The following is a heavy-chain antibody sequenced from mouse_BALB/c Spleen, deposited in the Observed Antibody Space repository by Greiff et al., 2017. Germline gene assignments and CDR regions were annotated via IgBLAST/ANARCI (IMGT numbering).Heavy chain of an antibody. CDR1: GFNIKDTY. V-gene: IGHV14-3*02. CDR3: ARGRVFYAMDD. J-gene: IGHJ4*01. Sequence: EVQVVESGAELVKPGASVKLSCTASGFNIKDTYMHWVKQRPEQGLEWIGRIDPANGNTKYDPKFQGKATITADTSSNTAYLQLSSLTSEDTAVYYCARGRVFYAMDDWGQGTSVTVAS. CDR2: IDPANGNT.